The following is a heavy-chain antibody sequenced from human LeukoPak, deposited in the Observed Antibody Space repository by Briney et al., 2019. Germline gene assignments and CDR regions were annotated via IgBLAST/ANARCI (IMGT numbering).Heavy chain of an antibody. D-gene: IGHD1-26*01. Sequence: PSETLSLTCTVSGGSTSNYYWSWIRQPPGKGLEWIGYIYYSGSTNYTPSLKSRVTISVDTSKNQFSLKLSSVTAADTAVYYCAKEIVGAPTPGAYWGQGILVTVSS. CDR1: GGSTSNYY. V-gene: IGHV4-59*01. CDR2: IYYSGST. CDR3: AKEIVGAPTPGAY. J-gene: IGHJ4*02.